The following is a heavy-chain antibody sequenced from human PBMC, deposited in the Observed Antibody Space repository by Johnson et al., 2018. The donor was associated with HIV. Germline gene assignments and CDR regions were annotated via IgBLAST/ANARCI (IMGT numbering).Heavy chain of an antibody. Sequence: VQLVESGGDLVQPGGSLRLSCAASGSTFSSYDMHWVRQATGKGLEWVSAIGTAGDTYYTGSVKGRFTISRENAENSMYLQMNTLRADDTAVYYCARRSIRSDGFDIWGQGTMVTVSS. D-gene: IGHD4-11*01. CDR3: ARRSIRSDGFDI. CDR1: GSTFSSYD. CDR2: IGTAGDT. J-gene: IGHJ3*02. V-gene: IGHV3-13*01.